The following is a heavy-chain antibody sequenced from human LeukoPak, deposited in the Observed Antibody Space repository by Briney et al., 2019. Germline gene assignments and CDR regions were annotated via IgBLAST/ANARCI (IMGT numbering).Heavy chain of an antibody. D-gene: IGHD6-19*01. V-gene: IGHV4-34*01. J-gene: IGHJ5*02. CDR3: ARRQYSSGWYGSSNWFDP. CDR2: INHSGST. CDR1: GGSFSGYY. Sequence: SETLSLTCAVYGGSFSGYYWSWIRQPPGKGLEWIGEINHSGSTNYNPSLKSRVTISVDTSKNQFSLKLSSVTAADTAVYYCARRQYSSGWYGSSNWFDPWGQGTLVTVSS.